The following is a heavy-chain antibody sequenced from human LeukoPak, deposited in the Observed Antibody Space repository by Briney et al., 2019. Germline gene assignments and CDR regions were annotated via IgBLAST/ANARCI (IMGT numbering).Heavy chain of an antibody. CDR3: ARDPVGGSTIFDY. CDR2: TYYRSKWYY. CDR1: GDSVSSNSVA. Sequence: SQTLSLTCAISGDSVSSNSVAWNWIRQSPSRGLEWLGRTYYRSKWYYDYAVAVKSRISINPDTSKNQFSLQLSSVTPEDTAVYYCARDPVGGSTIFDYWGQGTLVTVSS. V-gene: IGHV6-1*01. J-gene: IGHJ4*02. D-gene: IGHD1-26*01.